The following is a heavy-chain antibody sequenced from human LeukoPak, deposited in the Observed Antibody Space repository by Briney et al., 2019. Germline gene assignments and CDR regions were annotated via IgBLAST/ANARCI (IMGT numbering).Heavy chain of an antibody. CDR3: ASHYYDSSGQHDD. CDR1: RYTFTVYY. J-gene: IGHJ4*02. D-gene: IGHD3-22*01. Sequence: ASVKDSSKASRYTFTVYYMHCVRPAPGEGVEWMGRIYPNMGVTNYAQTLQGRVTTTRDTSISTGYMELSRLRSDDTAVYYCASHYYDSSGQHDDWGQGTLVTVSS. V-gene: IGHV1-2*06. CDR2: IYPNMGVT.